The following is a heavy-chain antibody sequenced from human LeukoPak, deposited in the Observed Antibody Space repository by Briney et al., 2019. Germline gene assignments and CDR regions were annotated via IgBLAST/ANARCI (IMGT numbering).Heavy chain of an antibody. Sequence: GGSLRLSCAASGFLFSRYGMHWVRQAPGGGLEWVALIRYDGSDTYYAASVKGRFTISRDDSKNTLHLQMNSLRTEDTAIYYCARVLGTYFHDTNAFDPWGQGTLVTVSS. CDR3: ARVLGTYFHDTNAFDP. V-gene: IGHV3-30*02. D-gene: IGHD2-8*01. CDR2: IRYDGSDT. J-gene: IGHJ5*02. CDR1: GFLFSRYG.